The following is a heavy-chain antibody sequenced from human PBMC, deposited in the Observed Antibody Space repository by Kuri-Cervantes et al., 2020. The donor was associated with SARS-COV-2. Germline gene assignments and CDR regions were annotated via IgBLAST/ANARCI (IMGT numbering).Heavy chain of an antibody. J-gene: IGHJ6*03. Sequence: ASVKVSCKASGYTFTTYGISWVRQAPGQGLEWMGWISANNGDIDYGQRLQGRVTMTTDTSTSTAYMELRSLRSDDTAVYYCARDLHCSRTSCTDYRYRRFYYYYMDVWGKGTTVTVSS. CDR1: GYTFTTYG. CDR2: ISANNGDI. V-gene: IGHV1-18*01. CDR3: ARDLHCSRTSCTDYRYRRFYYYYMDV. D-gene: IGHD2-2*01.